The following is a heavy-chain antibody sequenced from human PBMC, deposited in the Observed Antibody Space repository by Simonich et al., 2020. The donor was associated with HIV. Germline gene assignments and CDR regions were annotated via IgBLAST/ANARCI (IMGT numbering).Heavy chain of an antibody. Sequence: QVQLQQWGAGLLKPSETLSLTCAVYGGSFSGYYWSWIRQPPGKGLEWIGEIKHSGSTNDNPSLNSRVTISVDTSKNQFSLKLSSVTAADTAVYYCARLTAGGLGEYFQHWGQGTLVTVSS. CDR2: IKHSGST. CDR3: ARLTAGGLGEYFQH. CDR1: GGSFSGYY. J-gene: IGHJ1*01. D-gene: IGHD6-13*01. V-gene: IGHV4-34*01.